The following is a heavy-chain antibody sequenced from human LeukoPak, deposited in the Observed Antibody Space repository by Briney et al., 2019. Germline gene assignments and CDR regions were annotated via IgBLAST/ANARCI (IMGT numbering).Heavy chain of an antibody. V-gene: IGHV4-59*01. CDR3: ARREPHGDYGGKIRYYYYMDV. CDR1: GDSISSDY. D-gene: IGHD4-23*01. CDR2: IYYSGSA. J-gene: IGHJ6*03. Sequence: SETLSLTCNVSGDSISSDYWSWIRQPPGKGLEWIGHIYYSGSANYNPSLKSRVTISVDASKNHFSLKVSSVTAADTAVYYCARREPHGDYGGKIRYYYYMDVWGKGTTITISS.